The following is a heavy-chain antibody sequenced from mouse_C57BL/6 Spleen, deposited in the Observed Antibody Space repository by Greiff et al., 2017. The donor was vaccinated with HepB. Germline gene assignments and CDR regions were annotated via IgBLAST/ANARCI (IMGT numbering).Heavy chain of an antibody. V-gene: IGHV1-69*01. D-gene: IGHD1-1*01. J-gene: IGHJ3*01. Sequence: QVQLKQSGAELVMPGASVKLSCKASGYTFTSYWMHWVKQRPGQGLEWIGEIDPSDSYTNYNQKFKGKSTLTVDKSSSTAYMQLSSLTSEDSAVYYCARSGGSPFAYWGQGTLVTVSA. CDR1: GYTFTSYW. CDR3: ARSGGSPFAY. CDR2: IDPSDSYT.